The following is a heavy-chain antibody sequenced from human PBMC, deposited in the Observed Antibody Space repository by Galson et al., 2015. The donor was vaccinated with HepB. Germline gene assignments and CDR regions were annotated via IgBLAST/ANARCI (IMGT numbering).Heavy chain of an antibody. D-gene: IGHD6-19*01. J-gene: IGHJ5*02. CDR1: GSTFSGHY. CDR3: ARGTSGWYVWFDP. V-gene: IGHV1-2*02. Sequence: LVKVSCKASGSTFSGHYMHWVRQAPGQGLEWMGWINPDSGGTNYAQKFQGRVTMTRDTSISTAYMELSRLRSDDTAVYYCARGTSGWYVWFDPWGQGTLVTVSS. CDR2: INPDSGGT.